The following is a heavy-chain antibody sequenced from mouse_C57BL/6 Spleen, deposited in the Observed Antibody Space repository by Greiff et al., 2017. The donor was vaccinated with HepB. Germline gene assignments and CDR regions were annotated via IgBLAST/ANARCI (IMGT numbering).Heavy chain of an antibody. CDR1: GYTFTDYY. Sequence: EVQLQQSGPELVKPGASVKISCKASGYTFTDYYMNWVKQSHGKSLEWIGDINPNNGGTSYNQKFKGKATLTVDKSSSTAYMELRSLTSEDSAVYYCAREGGRYFDDWGQGTTLTVSS. V-gene: IGHV1-26*01. J-gene: IGHJ2*01. CDR3: AREGGRYFDD. CDR2: INPNNGGT.